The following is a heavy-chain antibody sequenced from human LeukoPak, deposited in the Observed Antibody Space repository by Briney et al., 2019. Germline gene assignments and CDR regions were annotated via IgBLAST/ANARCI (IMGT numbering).Heavy chain of an antibody. V-gene: IGHV1-69*13. J-gene: IGHJ6*03. CDR3: AKTYYDFWSGPPAYYYYYYMDV. Sequence: SVKVSCKASGGTFSSYAISWVRQAPGQGLEWMGGIIPIFGTANYAQKFQGRVTITADESTSTAYMELSSLRSEDTAVYYCAKTYYDFWSGPPAYYYYYYMDVWGKGTTVTVSS. D-gene: IGHD3-3*01. CDR2: IIPIFGTA. CDR1: GGTFSSYA.